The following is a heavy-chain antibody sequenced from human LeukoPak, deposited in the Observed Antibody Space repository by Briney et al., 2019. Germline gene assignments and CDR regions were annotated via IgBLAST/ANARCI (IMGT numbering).Heavy chain of an antibody. CDR1: GYTFTCYY. CDR3: ASTMVRGVISTPDY. Sequence: GASVKVSCKASGYTFTCYYMHWVRQAPGQGLEWMGRINPNSGGTNYAQKFQGRVTMTRDTSISTAYMELSRLRSDDTAVYYCASTMVRGVISTPDYWGQGTLVTVSS. V-gene: IGHV1-2*06. D-gene: IGHD3-10*01. J-gene: IGHJ4*02. CDR2: INPNSGGT.